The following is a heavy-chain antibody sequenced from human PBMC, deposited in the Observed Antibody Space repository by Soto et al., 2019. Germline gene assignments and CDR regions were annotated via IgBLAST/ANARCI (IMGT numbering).Heavy chain of an antibody. J-gene: IGHJ5*02. CDR1: AGSISSYY. D-gene: IGHD6-13*01. V-gene: IGHV4-4*07. Sequence: SETLSLTCTVAAGSISSYYWSWIRQPAGKGLEWIGRIYTSGSTNYNPSLKSRVTMSVDTSKNQFPLKRSSVTDADTAVYYCARDWYVRNWFDPWGQGTLVTVSS. CDR2: IYTSGST. CDR3: ARDWYVRNWFDP.